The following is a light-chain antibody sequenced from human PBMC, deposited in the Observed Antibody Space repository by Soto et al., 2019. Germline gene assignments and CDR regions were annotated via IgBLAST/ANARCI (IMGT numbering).Light chain of an antibody. Sequence: QSVLTQPPSVSGAPGQRVTISCTGSSSNIGAGYDVHWYQQLPGTPPKLLIYGNSNRTSGVPDRFSGSKSGTSAPLAITGLQAGDGADYYCQSYYSRRSRWVFGAGTKLTVL. CDR3: QSYYSRRSRWV. V-gene: IGLV1-40*01. CDR2: GNS. J-gene: IGLJ3*02. CDR1: SSNIGAGYD.